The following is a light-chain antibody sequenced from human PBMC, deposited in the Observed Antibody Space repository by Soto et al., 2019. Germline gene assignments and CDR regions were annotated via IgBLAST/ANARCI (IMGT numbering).Light chain of an antibody. V-gene: IGLV2-14*01. J-gene: IGLJ2*01. Sequence: QSVLTQPASVSGSPGQSITVSCTGSSSDFGDDKYVSWYQQQPGKGPNLLIYGVNSRPSGISNRFSGFKSANTAYLTISGVQPEDEADYHCSSYTTIKTVVFGGGTKLTVL. CDR2: GVN. CDR3: SSYTTIKTVV. CDR1: SSDFGDDKY.